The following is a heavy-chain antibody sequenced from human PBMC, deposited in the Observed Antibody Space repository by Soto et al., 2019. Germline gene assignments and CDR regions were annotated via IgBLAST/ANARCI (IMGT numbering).Heavy chain of an antibody. Sequence: VASVKVSCKASGYTFTSYGISWVRQAPGQGLEWMGWISAYNGNTNYAQKLQGRVTMTTDTSTSTAYMEPRSLRSDDTAVYYCARRIKTKYCSSTSCYQYGMDVWGQGTTVTVSS. CDR1: GYTFTSYG. D-gene: IGHD2-2*01. V-gene: IGHV1-18*01. J-gene: IGHJ6*02. CDR2: ISAYNGNT. CDR3: ARRIKTKYCSSTSCYQYGMDV.